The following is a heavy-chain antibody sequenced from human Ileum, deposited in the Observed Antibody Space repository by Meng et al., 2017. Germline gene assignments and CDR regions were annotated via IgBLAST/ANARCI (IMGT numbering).Heavy chain of an antibody. D-gene: IGHD3-3*01. CDR3: ATYDFWSGYTINWFDP. J-gene: IGHJ5*02. Sequence: GESLKISCAASGFTFSSYAMHWVRQAPGKGLEWVAVISYDGSNKYYADSVKGRFTISRDNSKNTLYLQMNSLRAEDTAVYYCATYDFWSGYTINWFDPWGPGTLVNGAS. CDR2: ISYDGSNK. CDR1: GFTFSSYA. V-gene: IGHV3-30*01.